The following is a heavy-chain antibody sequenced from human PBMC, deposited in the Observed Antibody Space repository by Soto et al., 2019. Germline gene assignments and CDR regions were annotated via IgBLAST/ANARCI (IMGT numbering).Heavy chain of an antibody. V-gene: IGHV1-2*04. D-gene: IGHD3-10*01. CDR3: ARSVGELFGFYYFDY. J-gene: IGHJ4*02. CDR2: INPNSGGT. Sequence: GASVKVSCKASGYTFTGYYMHWVRQAPGQGLEWMGWINPNSGGTNYAQKFQGWVTMTRDTSISTAHMELSRLRSDDTAVYYCARSVGELFGFYYFDYWGQGTLVTVSS. CDR1: GYTFTGYY.